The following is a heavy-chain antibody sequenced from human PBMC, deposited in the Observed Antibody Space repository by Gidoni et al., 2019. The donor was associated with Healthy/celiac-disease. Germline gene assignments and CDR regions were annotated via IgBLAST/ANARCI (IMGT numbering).Heavy chain of an antibody. J-gene: IGHJ5*02. CDR1: GYSISSGHY. CDR3: ARSNVVTMARNWFDP. Sequence: QVPLHESGPGLVKPSETLSLTCAASGYSISSGHYWGWIRQPPGTGLEWIGSIYHSGSTYYNQSLKSRVIITVDTSKNQFSLKRSSGTAADTAVYYWARSNVVTMARNWFDPWGQGTLVTVSS. CDR2: IYHSGST. V-gene: IGHV4-38-2*01. D-gene: IGHD3-10*01.